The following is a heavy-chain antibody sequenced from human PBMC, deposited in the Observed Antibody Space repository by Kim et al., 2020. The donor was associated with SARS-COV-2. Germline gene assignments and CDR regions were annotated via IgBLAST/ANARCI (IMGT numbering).Heavy chain of an antibody. Sequence: SQTLSLTCAISGDSVSSNSAAWNWIRQSPSRGLEWLGRTYYRSKWYNDYAVSVKSRITINPDTSKNQFSLQLNSVTPEDTAVYYCARGEKWYYYGSGPLYGKDVWGQGTTVTVSS. CDR3: ARGEKWYYYGSGPLYGKDV. CDR2: TYYRSKWYN. D-gene: IGHD3-10*01. J-gene: IGHJ6*02. V-gene: IGHV6-1*01. CDR1: GDSVSSNSAA.